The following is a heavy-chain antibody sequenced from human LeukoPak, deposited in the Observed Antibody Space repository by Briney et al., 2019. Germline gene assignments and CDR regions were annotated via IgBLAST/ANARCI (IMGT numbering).Heavy chain of an antibody. CDR2: IFHSGST. V-gene: IGHV4-4*02. CDR1: GGSISSSNW. D-gene: IGHD3-10*01. Sequence: SETLSLTCAVSGGSISSSNWWSWVRQPPGKGLEWIAEIFHSGSTYYNPSLKSRVTISVDTSKNQFSLKLSSVTAADTAVYYCARHTGGGYFDYWGQGTLVTVSS. J-gene: IGHJ4*02. CDR3: ARHTGGGYFDY.